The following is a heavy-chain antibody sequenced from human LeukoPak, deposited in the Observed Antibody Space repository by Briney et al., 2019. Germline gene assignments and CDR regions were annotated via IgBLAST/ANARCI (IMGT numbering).Heavy chain of an antibody. CDR3: AKDASSPGNY. CDR2: ISYGGSNK. D-gene: IGHD2-2*01. CDR1: GFTFSSYG. J-gene: IGHJ4*02. Sequence: GGSLRLSCAASGFTFSSYGMHWVRQAPGKGLEWVAVISYGGSNKYYADSVKGRFTISRDNSKNTLYLQMNSLRAEDTAVYYCAKDASSPGNYWGQGTLVTVSS. V-gene: IGHV3-30*18.